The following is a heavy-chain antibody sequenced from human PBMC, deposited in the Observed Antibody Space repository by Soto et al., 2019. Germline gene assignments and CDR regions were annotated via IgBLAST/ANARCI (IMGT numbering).Heavy chain of an antibody. Sequence: GGSLRLSCAASGFTFSSYAMHWVRQAPGKGLEWVAVISYDGSNKYYADSVKGRFTISRDNSKNTLYLQMNSLRAEDTAVYYCARDLNIVAAAGKVDYYYGMDVWGQGTTVTVSS. D-gene: IGHD6-13*01. CDR3: ARDLNIVAAAGKVDYYYGMDV. CDR2: ISYDGSNK. V-gene: IGHV3-30-3*01. CDR1: GFTFSSYA. J-gene: IGHJ6*02.